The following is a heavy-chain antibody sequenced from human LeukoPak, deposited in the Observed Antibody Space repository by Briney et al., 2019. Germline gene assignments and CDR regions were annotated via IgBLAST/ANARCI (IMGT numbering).Heavy chain of an antibody. J-gene: IGHJ4*02. D-gene: IGHD4-17*01. CDR1: GFNFGDYG. CDR3: TRADGDYDHHFFDY. CDR2: IRRKANDGTK. V-gene: IGHV3-49*04. Sequence: PGGSLRLSCTASGFNFGDYGLSWVRQAPGKGLEWIGFIRRKANDGTKEYAASVKGRFTISRDDSKAIAYLQMNGLQTEDTALYYCTRADGDYDHHFFDYWGQGTQVSVSS.